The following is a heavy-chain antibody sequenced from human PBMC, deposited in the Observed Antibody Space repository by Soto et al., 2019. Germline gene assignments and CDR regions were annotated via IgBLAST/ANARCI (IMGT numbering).Heavy chain of an antibody. V-gene: IGHV1-69*12. CDR2: IIPIFGTA. J-gene: IGHJ6*02. CDR1: GGTFSSYA. CDR3: ARGVVVTAPLHPYYYGMVV. D-gene: IGHD2-21*02. Sequence: QVQLVQSGAEVKKPGSSVKVSCKASGGTFSSYAISWVRQAPGQGLEWMGGIIPIFGTANYAQKFQGRVTITADESTSTAYMELSSLRSEDTAVYYCARGVVVTAPLHPYYYGMVVWGQGTTVTVSS.